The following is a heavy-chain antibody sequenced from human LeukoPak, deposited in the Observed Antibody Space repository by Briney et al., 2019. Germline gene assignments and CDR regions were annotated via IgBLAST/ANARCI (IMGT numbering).Heavy chain of an antibody. CDR1: GGSFSGYY. CDR2: INHSGST. V-gene: IGHV4-34*01. J-gene: IGHJ5*02. CDR3: ARGYSYGYLTQNWFDP. Sequence: KPSETLSLTCAVYGGSFSGYYWSWIRQPPGKGLEWMGEINHSGSTNYNPSLKSRVTISVDTSKNQFSLKLSSVTAADTAVYYCARGYSYGYLTQNWFDPWGQGTLVTVSS. D-gene: IGHD5-18*01.